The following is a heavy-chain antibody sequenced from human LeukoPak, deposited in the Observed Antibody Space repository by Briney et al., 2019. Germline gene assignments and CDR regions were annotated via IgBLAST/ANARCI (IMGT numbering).Heavy chain of an antibody. CDR2: ISSSGSTI. V-gene: IGHV3-11*01. CDR3: ARVMCSSTSCPPDY. D-gene: IGHD2-2*01. CDR1: GFTVSSNY. J-gene: IGHJ4*02. Sequence: GGSLRLSCAASGFTVSSNYMSWVRQAPGKGLEWVSYISSSGSTIYYADSVKSRFTISRDNAKNSLYLQMNSLRAEDTAVYYCARVMCSSTSCPPDYWGQGTLVTVSS.